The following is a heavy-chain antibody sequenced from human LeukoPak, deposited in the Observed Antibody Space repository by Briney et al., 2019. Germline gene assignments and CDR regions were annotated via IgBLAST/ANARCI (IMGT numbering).Heavy chain of an antibody. CDR1: GDSVSSGSSY. V-gene: IGHV4-61*01. D-gene: IGHD6-19*01. CDR3: ARGSAWYFVY. Sequence: SETLSLTCTVSGDSVSSGSSYWSWIRQPPGKGLEWIGYIYYSGSTNYNPSLKSRVTISVDTSKNQFSLKLSSVTAADTAVYYRARGSAWYFVYWGQGTLVTVSS. CDR2: IYYSGST. J-gene: IGHJ4*02.